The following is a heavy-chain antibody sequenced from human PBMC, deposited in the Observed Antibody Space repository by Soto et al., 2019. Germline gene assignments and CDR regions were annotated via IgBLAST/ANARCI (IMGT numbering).Heavy chain of an antibody. CDR1: GFTFSSYA. D-gene: IGHD3-22*01. Sequence: GGSLRLSCAASGFTFSSYAMHWVRQAPGKGLEWVAVISYDGSNKYYADSVKGRFTISRDNSKNTLYLQMNSLRAEDTAVYYCARVKIESSGYYQNYYYYGMDVWGQGTTVTVSS. CDR2: ISYDGSNK. V-gene: IGHV3-30-3*01. J-gene: IGHJ6*02. CDR3: ARVKIESSGYYQNYYYYGMDV.